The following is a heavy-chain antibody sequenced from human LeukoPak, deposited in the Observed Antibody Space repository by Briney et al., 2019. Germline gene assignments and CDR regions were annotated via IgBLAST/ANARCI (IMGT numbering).Heavy chain of an antibody. CDR1: GDSTKSYY. V-gene: IGHV4-59*01. D-gene: IGHD5-12*01. Sequence: SETLSHTCTHPGDSTKSYYWSWIRHSPGEGLEWIGYVAYSGSTNYNPSHNSRVTISLDTSKNQFSLKLSSVTAADTAVYYCPRTVSGYYFNAWGPGTLVTVSS. CDR3: PRTVSGYYFNA. J-gene: IGHJ5*02. CDR2: VAYSGST.